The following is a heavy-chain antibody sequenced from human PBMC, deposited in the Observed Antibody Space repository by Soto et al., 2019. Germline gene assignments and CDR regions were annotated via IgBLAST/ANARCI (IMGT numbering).Heavy chain of an antibody. CDR1: GFTFSSYW. Sequence: EVQLVESGGGLVQPGGSLRLSCAASGFTFSSYWMHWVRQAPGKGLEWVANIKGDGSEKYYVDSGKGRFPISRDNAKNPLYLQMHSLRVEETAVYYCASPLLRGQGTLVTVSS. CDR2: IKGDGSEK. V-gene: IGHV3-7*01. J-gene: IGHJ4*02. CDR3: ASPLL.